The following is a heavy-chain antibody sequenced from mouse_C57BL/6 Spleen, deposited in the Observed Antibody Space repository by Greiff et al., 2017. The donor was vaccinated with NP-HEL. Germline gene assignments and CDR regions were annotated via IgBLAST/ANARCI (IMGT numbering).Heavy chain of an antibody. CDR3: GRGYDSWFAY. Sequence: EVQLQASGPELVKPGASVKIPCKASGYTFPDYYMDWVTQSHGKSLEWIGDLNPTYGGTFYNQKFKGKATLTVDKSSSTAYMALRSLTSEDTAVLYCGRGYDSWFAYWGEGTLVTVSA. CDR2: LNPTYGGT. J-gene: IGHJ3*01. CDR1: GYTFPDYY. V-gene: IGHV1-18*01. D-gene: IGHD2-4*01.